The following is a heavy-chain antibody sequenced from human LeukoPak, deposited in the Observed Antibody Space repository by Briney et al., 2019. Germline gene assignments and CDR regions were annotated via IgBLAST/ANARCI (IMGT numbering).Heavy chain of an antibody. V-gene: IGHV3-7*01. J-gene: IGHJ4*02. CDR3: ARDHAYRADY. Sequence: GGSLRLSCAASGFSFSDDWMCWVRQAPGKGLQWVANISQDGSKKYYADSLKGRFTISRDNAKNSLYLQMSSLRAEDTAVYYCARDHAYRADYWGQGTLVAVSS. CDR2: ISQDGSKK. D-gene: IGHD2-2*01. CDR1: GFSFSDDW.